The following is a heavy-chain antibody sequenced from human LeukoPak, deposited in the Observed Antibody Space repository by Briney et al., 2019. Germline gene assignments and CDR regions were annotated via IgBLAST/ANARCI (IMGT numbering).Heavy chain of an antibody. CDR3: ARLGGYSYGPLSFFDY. D-gene: IGHD5-18*01. J-gene: IGHJ4*02. CDR2: ISSSGSTI. Sequence: GGSLRLSCAASGFTFSSYAMSWVRQAPGKGLEWVSYISSSGSTIYYADSVKGRFTISRDNAKNSLYLQMNSLRAEDTAVYYCARLGGYSYGPLSFFDYWGQGTLVTVSS. V-gene: IGHV3-48*04. CDR1: GFTFSSYA.